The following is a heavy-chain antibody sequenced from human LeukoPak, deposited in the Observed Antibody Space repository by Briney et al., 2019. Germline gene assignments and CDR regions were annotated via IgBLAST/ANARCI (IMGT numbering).Heavy chain of an antibody. V-gene: IGHV3-7*01. J-gene: IGHJ3*02. CDR2: IKQDGTKK. Sequence: PGGSLRLSCAASGFTFSSYWMSWVRQAPGKGQEWVANIKQDGTKKYYVDSVKGRFTISRDNAKNSLYLQMNSLRAEDTAVYYCAAPSAYSYEAFDIWGQGTMVTVSS. D-gene: IGHD3-3*01. CDR3: AAPSAYSYEAFDI. CDR1: GFTFSSYW.